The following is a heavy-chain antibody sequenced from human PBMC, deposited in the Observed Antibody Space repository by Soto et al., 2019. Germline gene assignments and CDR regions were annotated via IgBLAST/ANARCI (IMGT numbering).Heavy chain of an antibody. Sequence: QVQLVESGGGLVKPGGSLRLSCAASGFTFSDYYMNWIRQAPGKGLEWVSYISSSRSYTNYADSVKGRFTTSRDNAKNSLYLQMNSLRAEVTAVYYCARVAYDAFDIWGQGTRVTVSS. CDR1: GFTFSDYY. J-gene: IGHJ3*02. CDR2: ISSSRSYT. D-gene: IGHD3-16*01. V-gene: IGHV3-11*05. CDR3: ARVAYDAFDI.